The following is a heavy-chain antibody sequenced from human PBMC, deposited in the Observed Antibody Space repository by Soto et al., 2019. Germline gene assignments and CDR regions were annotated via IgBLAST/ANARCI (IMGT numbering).Heavy chain of an antibody. CDR1: GYTFTGYY. V-gene: IGHV1-2*04. J-gene: IGHJ3*02. D-gene: IGHD3-16*01. CDR2: INPNPGGP. CDR3: GGGFPITFGGVPPYI. Sequence: APVKVSCKASGYTFTGYYMPWVRHAPAQGLEWMGWINPNPGGPNYAQKFPGWVTMTRDTAISTAYMELSRLRSDHPAVYYCGGGFPITFGGVPPYISGQGTLVTVSS.